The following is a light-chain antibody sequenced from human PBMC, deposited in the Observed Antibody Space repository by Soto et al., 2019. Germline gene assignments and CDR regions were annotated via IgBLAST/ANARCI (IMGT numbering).Light chain of an antibody. CDR1: SSNIESNT. Sequence: QSVLTQTPSASGTPGQRVNISCYGRSSNIESNTVTWYQQLPGTAPKLVIYSNSDRPSGVHDRFSGSTSGTSASLVIRGLQSEDEADYYCAAWDDILNGYVFGGGTKVTVL. CDR2: SNS. V-gene: IGLV1-44*01. CDR3: AAWDDILNGYV. J-gene: IGLJ1*01.